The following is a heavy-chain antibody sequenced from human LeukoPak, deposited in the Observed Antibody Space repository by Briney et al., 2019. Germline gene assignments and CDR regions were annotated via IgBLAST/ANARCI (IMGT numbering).Heavy chain of an antibody. CDR3: ARGEDHGSGTVHFAS. CDR1: GGSISSSNW. J-gene: IGHJ4*02. D-gene: IGHD3-10*01. CDR2: IYHGGST. Sequence: SGTLSLTCAVSGGSISSSNWWSWVRQPPGKGLEWIGEIYHGGSTNYNPSLKSRVAMSVDRSRNQFSLQLSSVAAADTAVYYCARGEDHGSGTVHFASWGQGTLVTVSS. V-gene: IGHV4-4*02.